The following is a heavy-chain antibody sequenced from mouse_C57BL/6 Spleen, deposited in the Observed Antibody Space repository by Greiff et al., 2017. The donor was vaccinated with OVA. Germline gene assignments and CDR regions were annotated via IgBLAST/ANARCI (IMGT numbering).Heavy chain of an antibody. Sequence: EVKLVESGGGLVQPGGSLKLSCAASGFTFSDYYMYWVRQTPEKRLEWVAYISNGGGSTYYPDTVKGRFTISRDNAKNTLYLQMSRLKSEDTAMYYCARREPLYYAMDYWGQGTSVTVSS. CDR3: ARREPLYYAMDY. D-gene: IGHD6-1*01. J-gene: IGHJ4*01. CDR1: GFTFSDYY. CDR2: ISNGGGST. V-gene: IGHV5-12*01.